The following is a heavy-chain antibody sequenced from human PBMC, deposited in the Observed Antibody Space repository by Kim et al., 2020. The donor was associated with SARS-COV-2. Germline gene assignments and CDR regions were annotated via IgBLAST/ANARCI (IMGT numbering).Heavy chain of an antibody. D-gene: IGHD2-15*01. V-gene: IGHV4-59*01. Sequence: NPSLRSRVTIAVNTAKNPFSLRLSFVTAADTAVYYCARDFAGSSVAPFDIWGQGTMVTVSS. J-gene: IGHJ3*02. CDR3: ARDFAGSSVAPFDI.